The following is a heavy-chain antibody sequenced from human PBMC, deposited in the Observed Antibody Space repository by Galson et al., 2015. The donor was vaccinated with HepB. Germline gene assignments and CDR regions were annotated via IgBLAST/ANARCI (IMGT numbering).Heavy chain of an antibody. V-gene: IGHV3-73*01. Sequence: SLRLSCAASGFTFSGSAIHWVRQASGRGLEWIGRIGSKSNNYATTYVASVRGRFTISRDDSKDTAFLQLNSLKTDGTAVYYCTRMGDLSGYSSLWGQGTLVTVSS. CDR1: GFTFSGSA. J-gene: IGHJ4*02. CDR2: IGSKSNNYAT. D-gene: IGHD6-13*01. CDR3: TRMGDLSGYSSL.